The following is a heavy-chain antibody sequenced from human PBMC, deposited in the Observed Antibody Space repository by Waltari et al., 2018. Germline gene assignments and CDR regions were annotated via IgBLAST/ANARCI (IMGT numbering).Heavy chain of an antibody. CDR2: IDPSDSST. D-gene: IGHD6-19*01. CDR3: AIAGAGNFDL. Sequence: EVQLVQSGVEVKKPGESLRISCKGSGYTFSDYKITWVRQMPGKGLEWMGSIDPSDSSTHYSPSFQGHVTISLDKSISTAYLQWNSLEASDTAIFYCAIAGAGNFDLWGRGTLVTVSS. CDR1: GYTFSDYK. J-gene: IGHJ2*01. V-gene: IGHV5-10-1*03.